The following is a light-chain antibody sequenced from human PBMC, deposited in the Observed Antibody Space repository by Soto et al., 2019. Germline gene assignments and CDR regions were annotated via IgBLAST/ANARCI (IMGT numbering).Light chain of an antibody. Sequence: EIVLTQSPDTLSLSPGERATLSCRASQSVSSDYLVWYQQKPGQAPRLLIYGASRRATGIPDRFSGSGSGTDFILTISSLQPEDVATYYCQNYKSALRITFGQGTRLEIK. CDR2: GAS. V-gene: IGKV3-20*01. CDR1: QSVSSDY. J-gene: IGKJ5*01. CDR3: QNYKSALRIT.